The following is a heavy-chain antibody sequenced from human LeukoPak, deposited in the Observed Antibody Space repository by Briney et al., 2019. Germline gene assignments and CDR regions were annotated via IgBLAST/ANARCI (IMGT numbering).Heavy chain of an antibody. CDR3: AKDFVSSAGIPDY. V-gene: IGHV3-30*18. CDR1: GFTFSRYG. CDR2: ISYDGSDK. J-gene: IGHJ4*02. D-gene: IGHD6-13*01. Sequence: HPGGSLRLSCAASGFTFSRYGVHWVRQAPGKGLEWVAFISYDGSDKYYVDSVKGRFTISRDNSKNTLYLQMNSLRAEDTAVYYCAKDFVSSAGIPDYWGQGTLVTVSS.